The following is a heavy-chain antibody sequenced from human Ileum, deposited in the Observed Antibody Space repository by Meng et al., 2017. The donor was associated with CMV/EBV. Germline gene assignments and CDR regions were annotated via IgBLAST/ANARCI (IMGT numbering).Heavy chain of an antibody. D-gene: IGHD3-3*01. CDR2: IKQNGSEK. Sequence: GGSLRLSCAASGITVNSNYMTWVRQAPGKGLEWVANIKQNGSEKHYVDPVKGRFTISRDNAKNSLYLQMNSLRAEDTAVYYCARDPVNYDFWSGLGADGMHVWGQGTTVTVSS. V-gene: IGHV3-7*01. CDR1: GITVNSNY. CDR3: ARDPVNYDFWSGLGADGMHV. J-gene: IGHJ6*02.